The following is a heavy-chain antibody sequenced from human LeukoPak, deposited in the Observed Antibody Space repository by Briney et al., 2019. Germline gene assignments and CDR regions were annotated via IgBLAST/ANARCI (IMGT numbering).Heavy chain of an antibody. Sequence: PSETLSLTCTVSGGSISSYYWSWIRQPPGKGLEWIGYIYYSGSTNYNPSLKSRVAISVDTSKNQFSLKLSSVTAADTAVYYCARVAGDGLTDAFDIWGQGTMVTVSS. CDR1: GGSISSYY. J-gene: IGHJ3*02. CDR3: ARVAGDGLTDAFDI. V-gene: IGHV4-59*01. CDR2: IYYSGST.